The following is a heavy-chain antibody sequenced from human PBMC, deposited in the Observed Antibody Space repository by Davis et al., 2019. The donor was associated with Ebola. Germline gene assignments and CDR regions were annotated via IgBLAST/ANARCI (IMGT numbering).Heavy chain of an antibody. CDR2: IYYSGST. J-gene: IGHJ4*02. D-gene: IGHD3-22*01. CDR1: GGSISSSSYY. CDR3: ARDGGDYYYDSPPV. V-gene: IGHV4-39*02. Sequence: PGGSLRLSCTVSGGSISSSSYYWGWIRQPPGKGLEWIGSIYYSGSTYYNPSLKSRVTISVDTSKNQFSLKLSSVTAADTAVYYCARDGGDYYYDSPPVWGQGTLVTVSS.